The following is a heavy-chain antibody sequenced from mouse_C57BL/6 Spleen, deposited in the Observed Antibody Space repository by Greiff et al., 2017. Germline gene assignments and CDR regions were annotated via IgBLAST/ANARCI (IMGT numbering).Heavy chain of an antibody. J-gene: IGHJ2*01. CDR2: IDPEDGET. Sequence: VQLQQSGAELVKPGASVKLSCTASGFNIKDYYMPWVKQRTEQGLEWIGRIDPEDGETKYAPKFQGKATITADTSSNTAYLQLSSLTSEDTAVYYCARGAYYSNFFDYWGQGTTLTVSS. CDR1: GFNIKDYY. D-gene: IGHD2-5*01. V-gene: IGHV14-2*01. CDR3: ARGAYYSNFFDY.